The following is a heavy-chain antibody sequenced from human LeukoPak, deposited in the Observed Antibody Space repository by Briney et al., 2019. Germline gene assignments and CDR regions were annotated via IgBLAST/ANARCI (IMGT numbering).Heavy chain of an antibody. D-gene: IGHD3-10*01. CDR1: GLNFYIYT. Sequence: GGSLRLSCAASGLNFYIYTLNWVRQAPGKGPEWVSSISGDSSEIFYRDSLKGRFTISRDNAKNSLYLQVDSLGAEDTAVYYCARKDSYGSGRYAFDYWGQGTLVTVSS. J-gene: IGHJ4*02. V-gene: IGHV3-21*06. CDR3: ARKDSYGSGRYAFDY. CDR2: ISGDSSEI.